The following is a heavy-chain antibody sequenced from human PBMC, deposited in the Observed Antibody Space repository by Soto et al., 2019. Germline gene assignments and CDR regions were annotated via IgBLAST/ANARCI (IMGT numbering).Heavy chain of an antibody. Sequence: QLLESGGGLAQPGGSLTLSCAASGFTFSSSDMNWVRQAPGKGLEWVSIISETGGRTYYADSVKGRFTISRDNARSVLYLQMNSLRADGTAVYYCAKSLNINWKNWFDLWGQGTLVTVSS. CDR3: AKSLNINWKNWFDL. J-gene: IGHJ5*02. CDR2: ISETGGRT. D-gene: IGHD1-1*01. CDR1: GFTFSSSD. V-gene: IGHV3-23*01.